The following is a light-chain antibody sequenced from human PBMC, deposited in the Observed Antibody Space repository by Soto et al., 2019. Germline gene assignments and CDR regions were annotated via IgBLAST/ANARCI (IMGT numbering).Light chain of an antibody. Sequence: DIVMTQSPLSLPVTPGEPASISCRFSQSLLHSNGYNYLDWYLQKPGQSPQLLIYLGSYRASGVPDRFSGSGSGTDFTLKISRVEAEDVGVYYCMQPLQSWTFGQGTKVDIK. CDR2: LGS. V-gene: IGKV2-28*01. CDR1: QSLLHSNGYNY. CDR3: MQPLQSWT. J-gene: IGKJ1*01.